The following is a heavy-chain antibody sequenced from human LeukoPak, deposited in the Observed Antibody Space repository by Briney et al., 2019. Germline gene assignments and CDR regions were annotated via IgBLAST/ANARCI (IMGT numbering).Heavy chain of an antibody. V-gene: IGHV3-53*01. J-gene: IGHJ6*02. CDR2: IYSGGST. Sequence: GGSLRLSCAASGFTVSSNYVSRVRQAPGKGLEWVSVIYSGGSTYYADSVKGRFTISRDNSKNTLYLQMNSLRAEDTAVYYCARDGIAAAIYGMDVWGQGTTVTVSS. CDR3: ARDGIAAAIYGMDV. CDR1: GFTVSSNY. D-gene: IGHD6-13*01.